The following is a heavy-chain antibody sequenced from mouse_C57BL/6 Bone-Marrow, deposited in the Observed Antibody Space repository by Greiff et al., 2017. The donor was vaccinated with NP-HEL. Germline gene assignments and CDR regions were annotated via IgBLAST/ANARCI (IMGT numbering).Heavy chain of an antibody. Sequence: DVKLVESGGGLVQPGGSMKLSCVASGFTFSNYWMNWVRQSPEKGLEWVAQIRLKSDNYATHYAESVKGRFTISRDDSKSSVYLQMNNLRAEDTGIYYCTADLLWLRRTGDWGQGTTLTVSS. CDR3: TADLLWLRRTGD. CDR1: GFTFSNYW. V-gene: IGHV6-3*01. D-gene: IGHD2-2*01. J-gene: IGHJ2*01. CDR2: IRLKSDNYAT.